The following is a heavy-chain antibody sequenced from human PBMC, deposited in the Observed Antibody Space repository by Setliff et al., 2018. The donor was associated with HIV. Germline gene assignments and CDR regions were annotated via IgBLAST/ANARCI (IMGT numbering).Heavy chain of an antibody. J-gene: IGHJ4*02. D-gene: IGHD6-19*01. Sequence: SETLSLTCAVSGSFINSDYWGWIRQPPGKGLEWIGRFYTSGSTNYNPSLKSRVTMSVDTSKNQFSLKLSSVTAADTAVYYCASTGYSSGWSFDYWGQGTLVTVSS. CDR1: GSFINSDY. V-gene: IGHV4-59*10. CDR3: ASTGYSSGWSFDY. CDR2: FYTSGST.